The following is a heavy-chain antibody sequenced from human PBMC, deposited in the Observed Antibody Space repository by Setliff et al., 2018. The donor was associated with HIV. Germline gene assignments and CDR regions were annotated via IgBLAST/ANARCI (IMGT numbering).Heavy chain of an antibody. J-gene: IGHJ4*02. V-gene: IGHV4-4*07. CDR3: ARVYGSGSPFDY. CDR2: IHTSDTT. D-gene: IGHD3-10*01. Sequence: KASETLSLTCTVSGVSTSIHYWVWIRQPAGRGLEWIGRIHTSDTTRYNPSLQSRVAMSVDTSKNQFSLKLTSVTAADPAVYYCARVYGSGSPFDYWGQGTLVTVSS. CDR1: GVSTSIHY.